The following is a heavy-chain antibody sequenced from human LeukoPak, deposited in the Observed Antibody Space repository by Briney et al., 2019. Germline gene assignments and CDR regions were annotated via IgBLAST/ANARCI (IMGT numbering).Heavy chain of an antibody. CDR1: GFTFSDSA. CDR3: THYYDSSGYYGAFDI. Sequence: PGGSLRLSCAASGFTFSDSAMHWVRQASGKGPEWVGRIRNKAKSYATAYAESVKGRFTISRDDSKNTAYLQMNSLKTEGTAVYYCTHYYDSSGYYGAFDIWGQGTMVTVSS. V-gene: IGHV3-73*01. D-gene: IGHD3-22*01. J-gene: IGHJ3*02. CDR2: IRNKAKSYAT.